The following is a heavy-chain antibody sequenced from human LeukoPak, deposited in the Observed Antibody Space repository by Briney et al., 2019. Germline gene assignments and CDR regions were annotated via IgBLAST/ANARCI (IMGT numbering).Heavy chain of an antibody. CDR1: GGSFSGYY. CDR2: INHSGST. Sequence: SETLSLTCAVYGGSFSGYYWSWIRQPPGKGLEWIGEINHSGSTNYNPSLKSRVTISVDTSKNQFSLKLSSVTAADTAVYYCARRVYDYVWGSYRPNDAFDIWGQGTMVTVSS. CDR3: ARRVYDYVWGSYRPNDAFDI. D-gene: IGHD3-16*02. V-gene: IGHV4-34*01. J-gene: IGHJ3*02.